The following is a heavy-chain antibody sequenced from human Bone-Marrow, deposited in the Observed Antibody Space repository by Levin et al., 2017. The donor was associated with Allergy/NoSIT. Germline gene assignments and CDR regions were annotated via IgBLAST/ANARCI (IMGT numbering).Heavy chain of an antibody. Sequence: GSLRLSCTVSGGSISSSSYYWGWIRQPPGKGLEWIGSIYYSGSTYYNPSLKSRVTISVDTSKNQFSLKLSSVTAADTAVYYCARRLAYGDYWFDPWGQGTLVTVSS. V-gene: IGHV4-39*01. J-gene: IGHJ5*02. CDR1: GGSISSSSYY. D-gene: IGHD4-17*01. CDR2: IYYSGST. CDR3: ARRLAYGDYWFDP.